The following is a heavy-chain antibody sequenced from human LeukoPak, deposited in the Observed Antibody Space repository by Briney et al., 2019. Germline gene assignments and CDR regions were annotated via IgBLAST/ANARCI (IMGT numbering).Heavy chain of an antibody. CDR1: GFTFSDYY. V-gene: IGHV3-11*04. D-gene: IGHD4-17*01. J-gene: IGHJ4*02. CDR3: ARDPPTVTLDY. Sequence: GGSLRLSCAASGFTFSDYYMSWIRQAPGKGLEWVSYISSSGSTICYADSVKGRFTISRDNAKNSLYLQMNSLRAEDTAVYYCARDPPTVTLDYWGQGTLVTVSS. CDR2: ISSSGSTI.